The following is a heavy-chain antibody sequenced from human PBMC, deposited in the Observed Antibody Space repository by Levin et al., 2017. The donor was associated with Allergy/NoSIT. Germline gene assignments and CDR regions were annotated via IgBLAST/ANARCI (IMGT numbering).Heavy chain of an antibody. D-gene: IGHD7-27*01. CDR1: GFNFGTYW. Sequence: GGSLRLSCVASGFNFGTYWMSWVRQVPGKGLEWVANIRQDGSEKKYVGSVKGRFTISRDNAKNSVYLQMNSLRVEDTAVYYCATDNWAQRHIDAFDVWGRGTMVTVSS. V-gene: IGHV3-7*01. CDR3: ATDNWAQRHIDAFDV. J-gene: IGHJ3*01. CDR2: IRQDGSEK.